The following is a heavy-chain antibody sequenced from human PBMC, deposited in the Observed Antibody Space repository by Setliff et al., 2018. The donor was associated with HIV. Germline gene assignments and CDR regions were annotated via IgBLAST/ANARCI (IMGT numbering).Heavy chain of an antibody. CDR2: VYYSGRT. J-gene: IGHJ4*02. V-gene: IGHV4-39*01. Sequence: SETLSLTCTVSGGSISSSGPGYYWGWVRQPPGGGLEWIGSVYYSGRTYYNPSLRSRVTISVDTSKNQFSLKLSSVIAADTAVYYCARHAAGPDGPFDYWGQGTLVTVS. CDR1: GGSISSSGPGYY. CDR3: ARHAAGPDGPFDY.